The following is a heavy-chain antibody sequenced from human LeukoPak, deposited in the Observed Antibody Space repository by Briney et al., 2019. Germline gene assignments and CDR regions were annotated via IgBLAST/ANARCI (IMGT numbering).Heavy chain of an antibody. CDR2: ISAYNGNT. CDR1: GYTFTSYG. J-gene: IGHJ4*02. D-gene: IGHD3-22*01. CDR3: ARDRYYYDSSGYYLFDY. V-gene: IGHV1-18*01. Sequence: ASVKVSCKASGYTFTSYGISWVRQAPGQGLEWMGWISAYNGNTNHAQKLQGRVTMTTDTSTSTAYMELRSLRSDDTAVYYCARDRYYYDSSGYYLFDYWGQGTLVTVSS.